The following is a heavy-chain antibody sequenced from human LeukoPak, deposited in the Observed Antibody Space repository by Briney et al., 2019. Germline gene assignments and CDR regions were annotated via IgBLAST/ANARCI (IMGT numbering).Heavy chain of an antibody. CDR3: ARPDTYDFWSGNYFDY. Sequence: PGRSLRLSCAASGFTFDDYAMHWVRQAPGKGLEWVSGISWNSGSIGYADSVKGRFTISRDNAKNSLYLQMNSLRAEDTAVYYCARPDTYDFWSGNYFDYWGQGTLVTVSS. CDR2: ISWNSGSI. J-gene: IGHJ4*02. D-gene: IGHD3-3*01. CDR1: GFTFDDYA. V-gene: IGHV3-9*01.